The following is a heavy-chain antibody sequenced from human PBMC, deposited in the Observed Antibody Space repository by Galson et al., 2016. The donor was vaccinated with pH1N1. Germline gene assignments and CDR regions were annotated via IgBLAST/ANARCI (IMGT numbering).Heavy chain of an antibody. CDR1: GFTFSNYW. J-gene: IGHJ4*02. CDR3: ARAIFAAAAV. CDR2: INQTGSVQ. D-gene: IGHD6-13*01. V-gene: IGHV3-7*03. Sequence: SLRLSCAASGFTFSNYWMSWVRQAPGKGLEWVANINQTGSVQYYVASVKGRFTISRDNAKNSLYLQMNSLKAEDTAVDYCARAIFAAAAVWGQGTLVTVSS.